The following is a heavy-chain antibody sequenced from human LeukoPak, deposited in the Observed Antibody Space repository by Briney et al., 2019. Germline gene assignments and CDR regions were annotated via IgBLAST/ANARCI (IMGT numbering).Heavy chain of an antibody. CDR3: AKGTSWVSDYYYMDV. D-gene: IGHD2-8*01. V-gene: IGHV3-23*01. J-gene: IGHJ6*03. Sequence: GGSLRLSCAASGFTFSSYAMSWVRQAQGKGLEWVSAISGSGGSTYYADSVKGRFTISRDNSKNSLYLQMNSLRGEDTAVYYCAKGTSWVSDYYYMDVWRKGTTVTVSS. CDR2: ISGSGGST. CDR1: GFTFSSYA.